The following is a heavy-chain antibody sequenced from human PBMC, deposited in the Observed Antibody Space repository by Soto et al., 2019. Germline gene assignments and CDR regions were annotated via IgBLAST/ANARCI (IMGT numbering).Heavy chain of an antibody. CDR3: AAPRAAVPHTRYFDP. V-gene: IGHV3-23*01. D-gene: IGHD6-13*01. CDR2: IGSGSRGT. CDR1: GFAFSNFA. Sequence: EAQLLESGGGLVQPGGSLRLSCAASGFAFSNFAMSWVRQAPRKGLEWVSAIGSGSRGTHYAESVEDRFTISRDDSKNTLYLQLNSLTAADTAVYYCAAPRAAVPHTRYFDPWGQGTPVTVSP. J-gene: IGHJ5*02.